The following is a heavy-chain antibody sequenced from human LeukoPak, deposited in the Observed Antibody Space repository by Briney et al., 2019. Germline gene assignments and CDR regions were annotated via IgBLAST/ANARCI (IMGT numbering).Heavy chain of an antibody. CDR2: IIPIFTTP. D-gene: IGHD3-10*01. J-gene: IGHJ4*02. CDR1: GCTFSSYA. CDR3: ASPAVGSGGY. V-gene: IGHV1-69*06. Sequence: ASVKVSCKASGCTFSSYAISWVRQAPGQGLEWMGRIIPIFTTPNYAQKFKGRVTITADKSTSTAYMELSSLRSEDTAVYYCASPAVGSGGYWGQGILVTVSS.